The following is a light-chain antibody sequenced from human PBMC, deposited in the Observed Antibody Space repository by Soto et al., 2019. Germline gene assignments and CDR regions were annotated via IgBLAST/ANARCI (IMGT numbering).Light chain of an antibody. CDR3: QQSGT. CDR1: QSVSSSY. Sequence: EIVLTQSPGTLSLSPGERATLSCRASQSVSSSYLAWYQHKPSQAPRLLIYRASNRAAGIPDRFSGSGSGTDFTLTISRLEPEDFAVYYCQQSGTFGQGTKVEIK. V-gene: IGKV3-20*01. J-gene: IGKJ1*01. CDR2: RAS.